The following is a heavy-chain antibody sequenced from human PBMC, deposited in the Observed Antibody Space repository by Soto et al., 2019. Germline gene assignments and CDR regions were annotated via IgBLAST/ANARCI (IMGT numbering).Heavy chain of an antibody. J-gene: IGHJ4*02. Sequence: QVQLVESGGGVVQPGRSLRLYCAASGFTFSSYAMHWVRQAPGKGLEWVAVISYDGSNKYYADSVKGRFTISRDNSKNTLYLQMNSLRAEDTAVYYCARGGFGSSSYPLLDYSGQGTLVTVSS. D-gene: IGHD6-6*01. CDR3: ARGGFGSSSYPLLDY. CDR1: GFTFSSYA. CDR2: ISYDGSNK. V-gene: IGHV3-30-3*01.